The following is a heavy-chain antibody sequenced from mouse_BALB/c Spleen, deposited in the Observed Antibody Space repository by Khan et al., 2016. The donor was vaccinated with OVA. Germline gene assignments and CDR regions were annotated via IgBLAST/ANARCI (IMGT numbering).Heavy chain of an antibody. V-gene: IGHV3-2*02. CDR3: ARVYGGDFDY. Sequence: VQLVESGPGLVKPSQSLSLTCTVTGYSITSDYAWNWIRQFPGNKLEWMGFISYSGNTKYNPSLKSRISMTRETSKNQFFLQLNSVTPEDTATYYCARVYGGDFDYWGHGTTLIVSS. J-gene: IGHJ2*01. D-gene: IGHD2-10*02. CDR1: GYSITSDYA. CDR2: ISYSGNT.